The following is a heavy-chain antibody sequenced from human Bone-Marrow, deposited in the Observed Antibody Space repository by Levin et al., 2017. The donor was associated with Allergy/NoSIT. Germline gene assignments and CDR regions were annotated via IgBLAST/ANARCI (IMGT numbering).Heavy chain of an antibody. D-gene: IGHD5-12*01. CDR1: GFTFSSFG. V-gene: IGHV3-30*18. J-gene: IGHJ4*02. CDR3: AKAGRDGGHEAFDY. CDR2: IPHDGSNE. Sequence: GGSLRLSCAASGFTFSSFGMHWVRQAPGKGLQWVALIPHDGSNEYYADSVKGRFSISRDNSKNTLYLQMNNVRAEDTAVYYCAKAGRDGGHEAFDYWGQGTRVTVSS.